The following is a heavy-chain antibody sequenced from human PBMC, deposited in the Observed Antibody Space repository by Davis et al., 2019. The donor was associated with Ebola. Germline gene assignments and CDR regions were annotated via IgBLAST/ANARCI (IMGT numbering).Heavy chain of an antibody. Sequence: AASVKVSCKASGGTFSSYAFIWVRQAPGQGLEWMGGIIPFFGTTNYAQKFQGRVTITADESTSTAYMELSSLRSEDTAVYYCAREAGGSSRNWGQGTLVTVSS. CDR1: GGTFSSYA. CDR2: IIPFFGTT. J-gene: IGHJ1*01. D-gene: IGHD1-26*01. CDR3: AREAGGSSRN. V-gene: IGHV1-69*13.